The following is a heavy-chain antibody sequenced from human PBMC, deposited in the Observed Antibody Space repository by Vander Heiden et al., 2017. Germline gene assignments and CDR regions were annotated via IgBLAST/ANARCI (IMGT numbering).Heavy chain of an antibody. CDR1: GFTFSSDW. CDR3: ASDSAGLVPAAIYYFDY. V-gene: IGHV3-7*01. Sequence: EVQLVESGGGLVQPGGYLGRSCAASGFTFSSDWRGWVRPAPGKGLEWVANIKQDGSEKYYVDSVKGRFTISRDNAKNSLYLQMNSLRAEDTAVYYCASDSAGLVPAAIYYFDYWCQGTLVTVSS. CDR2: IKQDGSEK. J-gene: IGHJ4*02. D-gene: IGHD2-2*02.